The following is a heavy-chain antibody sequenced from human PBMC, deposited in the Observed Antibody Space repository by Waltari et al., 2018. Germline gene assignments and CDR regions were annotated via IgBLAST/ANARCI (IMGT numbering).Heavy chain of an antibody. V-gene: IGHV1-46*01. J-gene: IGHJ4*02. CDR3: ARALSDYTEVDY. CDR1: GSTFTRYY. Sequence: QVQLVQSGAEVKKPGASVKVSCKASGSTFTRYYLHWVRQAPGQGLEWMGIINPSGGSTTYAQKFQGRVTMTRDTSTSTVYMEVNSLRCEDTAVYYCARALSDYTEVDYWGQGTLVTVSS. D-gene: IGHD4-4*01. CDR2: INPSGGST.